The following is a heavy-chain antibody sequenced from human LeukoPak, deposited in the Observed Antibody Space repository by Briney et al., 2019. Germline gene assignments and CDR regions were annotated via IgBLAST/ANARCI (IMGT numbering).Heavy chain of an antibody. V-gene: IGHV4-39*01. J-gene: IGHJ4*02. D-gene: IGHD3-16*01. CDR1: GGSISSSSYF. CDR3: ASEAHRGGGFDS. CDR2: IYFTGNT. Sequence: KASETLSLTCTVSGGSISSSSYFWGWIRQPPGKGLEWIANIYFTGNTYYNPSLKSRATISVDTSKNQFSLTLSSVTAADTAVYYCASEAHRGGGFDSWGQGTQVTVSS.